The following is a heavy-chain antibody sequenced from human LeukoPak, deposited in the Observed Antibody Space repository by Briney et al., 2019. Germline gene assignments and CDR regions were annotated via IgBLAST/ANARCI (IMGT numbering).Heavy chain of an antibody. CDR1: GGSISSYY. J-gene: IGHJ4*02. V-gene: IGHV4-59*01. CDR2: IYYSGST. CDR3: ARERFGEYFDY. D-gene: IGHD3-10*01. Sequence: PSETLSLTRTVSGGSISSYYWSWIRQPPGKGLEWIGYIYYSGSTNYNPSLKSRVTISVDTSKNQFSLKLSSVTAADTAVYYCARERFGEYFDYWGQGTLVTVSS.